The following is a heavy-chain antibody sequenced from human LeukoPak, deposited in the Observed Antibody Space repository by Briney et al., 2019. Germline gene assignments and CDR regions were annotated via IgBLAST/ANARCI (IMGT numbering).Heavy chain of an antibody. V-gene: IGHV3-23*01. D-gene: IGHD3-3*01. Sequence: AGGSLRLSCAASGLTFRNYAMSWVRQAPGKGLEWVSIMRGTGDNTYYAASMKGRFTISRDNPRNTVYLQMNSLRAEDTAGYFCAKADATIGGAFDIWGQGTMVTVSS. CDR2: MRGTGDNT. J-gene: IGHJ3*02. CDR1: GLTFRNYA. CDR3: AKADATIGGAFDI.